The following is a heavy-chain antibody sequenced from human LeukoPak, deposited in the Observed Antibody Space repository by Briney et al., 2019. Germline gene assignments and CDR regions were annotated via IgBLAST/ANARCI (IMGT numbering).Heavy chain of an antibody. J-gene: IGHJ6*03. Sequence: ASVKVSCKASGYTFTSYGISWVRQAPGQGLEWMGWISAYNGNTNYAQKLQGRVTMTRDTSISTAYMELSRLRSDDTAVYYCARGTIRQWEQQLVSYYYYMDVWGKGTTVTVSS. CDR2: ISAYNGNT. V-gene: IGHV1-18*01. D-gene: IGHD6-13*01. CDR3: ARGTIRQWEQQLVSYYYYMDV. CDR1: GYTFTSYG.